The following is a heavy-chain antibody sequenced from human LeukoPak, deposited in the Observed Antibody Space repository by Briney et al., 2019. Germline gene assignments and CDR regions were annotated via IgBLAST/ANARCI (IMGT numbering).Heavy chain of an antibody. CDR2: INPNSGGT. CDR3: ARDRGRLGVGATKPSFDY. CDR1: GYTFTSYD. D-gene: IGHD1-26*01. Sequence: GASVKVSCKASGYTFTSYDINWVRQATGQGLEWMGRINPNSGGTNYAQKFQGRVTMTRDTSISTAYMELSRLRSDDTAVCYCARDRGRLGVGATKPSFDYWGQGTLVTVSS. V-gene: IGHV1-2*06. J-gene: IGHJ4*02.